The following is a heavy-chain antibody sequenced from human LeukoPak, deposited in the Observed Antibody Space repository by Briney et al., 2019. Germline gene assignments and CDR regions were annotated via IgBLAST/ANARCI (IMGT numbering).Heavy chain of an antibody. J-gene: IGHJ6*03. Sequence: GGSLRLSCAASGFTFSSYSMNWVRQAPGKGLEWVSSISSSSYIYYADSVKGRFTISRDNAKNSLYLQMNSLRAEDTAVYYCAREGIAAAGYYYYMDVWGKGTTVTVSS. CDR2: ISSSSYI. CDR3: AREGIAAAGYYYYMDV. CDR1: GFTFSSYS. V-gene: IGHV3-21*01. D-gene: IGHD6-13*01.